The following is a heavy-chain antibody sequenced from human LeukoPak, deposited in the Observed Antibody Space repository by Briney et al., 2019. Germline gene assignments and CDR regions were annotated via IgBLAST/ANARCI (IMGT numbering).Heavy chain of an antibody. J-gene: IGHJ3*02. Sequence: GASVKVSCKASGYTFTSYGIRWVRQAPGQGLEWMGWISAYNGNTNYAQKLQGRVTMTTDTSTSTAYMELRSLRSDDTAVYYCARDRAVGHPDAFDIWGQGTMVTVSS. V-gene: IGHV1-18*01. D-gene: IGHD6-19*01. CDR3: ARDRAVGHPDAFDI. CDR1: GYTFTSYG. CDR2: ISAYNGNT.